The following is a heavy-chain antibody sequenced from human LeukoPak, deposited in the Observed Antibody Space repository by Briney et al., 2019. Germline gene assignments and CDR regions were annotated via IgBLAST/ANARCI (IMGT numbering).Heavy chain of an antibody. Sequence: GRSLRLSCAASGFIYSSYGMHWVRQAPGKGLEWVAVIWYDGSNKYYADSVKGRFTISRDNSKNTLYLQMNSLRAEDTAVYYCARDHYYDSSGYPLYDYWGQGTLVTVSS. CDR1: GFIYSSYG. V-gene: IGHV3-33*01. J-gene: IGHJ4*02. CDR2: IWYDGSNK. D-gene: IGHD3-22*01. CDR3: ARDHYYDSSGYPLYDY.